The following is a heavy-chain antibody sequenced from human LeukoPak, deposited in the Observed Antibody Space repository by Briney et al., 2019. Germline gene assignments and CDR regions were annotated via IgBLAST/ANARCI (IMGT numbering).Heavy chain of an antibody. CDR3: ARDQTYYDILTGYYNFWFDP. J-gene: IGHJ5*02. CDR1: GFTFSSYA. V-gene: IGHV3-21*01. D-gene: IGHD3-9*01. Sequence: GGSLRLSCAASGFTFSSYAMSWVRQAPGKGLEWVSSISSSSSYIYYADSVKGRFTISRDNAKNSLYLQMNSLRAEDTAVYYCARDQTYYDILTGYYNFWFDPWGQGTLVTVSS. CDR2: ISSSSSYI.